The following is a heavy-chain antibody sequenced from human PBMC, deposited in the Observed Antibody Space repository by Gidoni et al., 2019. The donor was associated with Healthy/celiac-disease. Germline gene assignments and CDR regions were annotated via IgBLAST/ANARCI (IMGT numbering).Heavy chain of an antibody. D-gene: IGHD3-10*01. CDR1: GFTFSSYG. CDR2: IWYDGSNK. CDR3: ARDRGVQGVIRYYFDY. V-gene: IGHV3-33*01. Sequence: QVQLVESGGGVVQPGRSLRLSCAASGFTFSSYGMHWVRQAPGKGLEWVAVIWYDGSNKYYADSVKGRFTISRDNSKNTLYLQMNSLRAEDTAVYYCARDRGVQGVIRYYFDYWGQGTLDTVSS. J-gene: IGHJ4*02.